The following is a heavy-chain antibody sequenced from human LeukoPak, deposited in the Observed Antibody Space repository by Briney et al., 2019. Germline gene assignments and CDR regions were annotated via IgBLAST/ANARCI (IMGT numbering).Heavy chain of an antibody. V-gene: IGHV3-64*01. CDR2: ISSNGGST. CDR1: GFTFSSYA. Sequence: PGGPLSLSWPASGFTFSSYAMPWVRQAPGKGLEYVSAISSNGGSTYYANSVKGRFTISRDNSKNTLYLQMGSLRAEDMAVYYCATTYYDFWSGPYGMDVWGQGTTVTVSS. J-gene: IGHJ6*02. D-gene: IGHD3-3*01. CDR3: ATTYYDFWSGPYGMDV.